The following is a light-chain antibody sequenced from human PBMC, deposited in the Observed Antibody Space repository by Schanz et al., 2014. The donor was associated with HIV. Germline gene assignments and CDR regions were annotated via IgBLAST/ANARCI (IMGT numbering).Light chain of an antibody. CDR2: SNN. V-gene: IGLV1-40*01. J-gene: IGLJ3*02. Sequence: QSVLRQPPSVSGAPGQRVTISCAGTSSNIGAGYHVQWYQQLPGTAPKLLIYSNNNRPSGVPDRFSGSKSGTSASLAITGLQAEDEADYYCQSYDSSLSGSVFGGGTKLTVL. CDR3: QSYDSSLSGSV. CDR1: SSNIGAGYH.